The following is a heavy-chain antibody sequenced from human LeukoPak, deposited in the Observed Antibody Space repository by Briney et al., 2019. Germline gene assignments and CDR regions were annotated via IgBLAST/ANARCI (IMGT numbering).Heavy chain of an antibody. D-gene: IGHD2-2*01. CDR2: ISSGGSTI. CDR1: GFTFSDYY. Sequence: GGSLRLSCAASGFTFSDYYMTWIRQAPGKGLEWRSYISSGGSTIYYADSVKGRFTIYRDNAKNSLNLQMNSLRAEDTAVYYCARDGSVRYCSTTSCYGEGWFDSWGQGTRVTVSS. CDR3: ARDGSVRYCSTTSCYGEGWFDS. J-gene: IGHJ5*01. V-gene: IGHV3-11*04.